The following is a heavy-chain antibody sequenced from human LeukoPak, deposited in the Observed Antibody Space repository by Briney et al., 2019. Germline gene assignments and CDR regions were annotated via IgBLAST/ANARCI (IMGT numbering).Heavy chain of an antibody. J-gene: IGHJ5*02. CDR3: AKSYGYYDSSGPHFDP. Sequence: GGSLRLSCAASGFTFSSYGMHWVRQAPGKGLEWVAVISYDGSNKYYADSVKGRFTISRDNSKNTLYLQMNSLRAEDTAVYYCAKSYGYYDSSGPHFDPWGQGTLVTVSS. V-gene: IGHV3-30*18. CDR1: GFTFSSYG. D-gene: IGHD3-22*01. CDR2: ISYDGSNK.